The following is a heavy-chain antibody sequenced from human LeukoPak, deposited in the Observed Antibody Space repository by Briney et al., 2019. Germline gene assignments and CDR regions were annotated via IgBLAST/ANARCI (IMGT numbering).Heavy chain of an antibody. CDR1: GFTFSSYS. J-gene: IGHJ4*02. D-gene: IGHD3-16*02. Sequence: GGSLRLSCAASGFTFSSYSMNWVRQAPGKGLEWVSYSSSSSSTIYYADSVKGRFTISRDNAKNSLYLQMNSLRDEDTAVYYCARDAASYDYVWGSYRYTWYFDYWGQGTLVTVSS. CDR3: ARDAASYDYVWGSYRYTWYFDY. V-gene: IGHV3-48*02. CDR2: SSSSSSTI.